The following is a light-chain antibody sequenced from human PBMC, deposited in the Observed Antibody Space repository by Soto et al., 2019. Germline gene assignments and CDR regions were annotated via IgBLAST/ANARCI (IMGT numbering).Light chain of an antibody. CDR1: QSISSW. Sequence: DIQMTQSPSTLSASVGDRVTITCRARQSISSWLAWYQQKPGKAHKLLIYKAPSLESGVPSRFSGSGSGTEFTLSISSLQPDDFATYYCQQYSIYWTFGQGTNVEIK. CDR2: KAP. CDR3: QQYSIYWT. J-gene: IGKJ1*01. V-gene: IGKV1-5*03.